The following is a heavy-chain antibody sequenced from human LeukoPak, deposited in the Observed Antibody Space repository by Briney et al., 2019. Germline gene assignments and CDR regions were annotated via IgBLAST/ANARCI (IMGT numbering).Heavy chain of an antibody. Sequence: GGSLRLSCEASGFTFSNYDMHWVRQPTGKGLEWVSGITTAGDTYYPASVKGRFTVSRENSKNSLYLQMNSLRPGDTAVYYCAFGGSGHRYYFDFWGQGTLVTVSS. CDR2: ITTAGDT. CDR3: AFGGSGHRYYFDF. J-gene: IGHJ4*02. CDR1: GFTFSNYD. V-gene: IGHV3-13*01. D-gene: IGHD2-15*01.